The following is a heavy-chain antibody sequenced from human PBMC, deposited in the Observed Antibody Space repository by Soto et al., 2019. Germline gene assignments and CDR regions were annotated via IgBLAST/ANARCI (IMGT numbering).Heavy chain of an antibody. Sequence: QVQLQESGPGLVKASQTLSLTCTVSGDSISSDGYYLTWIRQHPGKGLERIGDIYYSGSTSYNPSLESRVTMSVHTSDNPLSLKLLSVTAADTAVYYCARRHDALTGPDAFDVWGQGTKVTVSS. V-gene: IGHV4-31*03. CDR3: ARRHDALTGPDAFDV. J-gene: IGHJ3*01. CDR1: GDSISSDGYY. CDR2: IYYSGST. D-gene: IGHD3-9*01.